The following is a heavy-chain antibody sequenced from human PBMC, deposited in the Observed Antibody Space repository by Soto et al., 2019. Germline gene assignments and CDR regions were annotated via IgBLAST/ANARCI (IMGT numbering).Heavy chain of an antibody. V-gene: IGHV5-51*01. CDR1: GYSFTSYW. Sequence: GESLKISCKGSGYSFTSYWIGWVRQMPGKGLEWMGIIYPGDSDTRYSPSFQGQVTISADESINTAYLQWSSLKASDTAMYYCARHCSSTSCYPWDYYYYYGMDVWGQGTTVTVS. CDR2: IYPGDSDT. D-gene: IGHD2-2*01. CDR3: ARHCSSTSCYPWDYYYYYGMDV. J-gene: IGHJ6*02.